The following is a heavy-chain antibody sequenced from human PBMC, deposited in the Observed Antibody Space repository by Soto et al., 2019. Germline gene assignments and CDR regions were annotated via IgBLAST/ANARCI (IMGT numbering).Heavy chain of an antibody. Sequence: QVQLQESGPGLVKPSETLSLTCTVSGGSISPYFWSWIRQPAGKGLEWIGRMYATGTTNYNPSLKSRVSMSIDTSENQFSLKLRSVTAADTAVYYCARAGGYTGYEQGNPFDIWGQGTMVSVSS. V-gene: IGHV4-4*07. CDR3: ARAGGYTGYEQGNPFDI. J-gene: IGHJ3*02. D-gene: IGHD5-12*01. CDR2: MYATGTT. CDR1: GGSISPYF.